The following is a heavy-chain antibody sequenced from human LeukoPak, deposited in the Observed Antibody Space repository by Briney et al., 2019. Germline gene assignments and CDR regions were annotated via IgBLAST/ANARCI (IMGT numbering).Heavy chain of an antibody. CDR3: ARDHWDDAACYPFDR. CDR1: GASFNYYY. Sequence: SETLSLTCNVSGASFNYYYWSWIRQPAGKGLEWIGRVYLGGSTNYNPSLKSRVMMSLDKAKNQFSLRLSSVTAADTAIYYRARDHWDDAACYPFDRWGQGTLVTVSS. V-gene: IGHV4-4*07. CDR2: VYLGGST. D-gene: IGHD3-16*02. J-gene: IGHJ4*02.